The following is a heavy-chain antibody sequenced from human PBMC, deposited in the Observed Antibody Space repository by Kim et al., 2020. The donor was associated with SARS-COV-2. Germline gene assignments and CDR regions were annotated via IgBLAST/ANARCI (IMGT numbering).Heavy chain of an antibody. D-gene: IGHD3-22*01. CDR3: ARDRLTAGSDYYFGMVV. J-gene: IGHJ6*02. CDR1: GGSISSGGYY. V-gene: IGHV4-31*03. CDR2: IYYSGST. Sequence: SETLSLTCTVSGGSISSGGYYWSWIRQHPGKGLEWLGYIYYSGSTYYNPSLKSRVTISVDTTKNQLSLKLSSVTAADTAVYYCARDRLTAGSDYYFGMVVWGQGTTVTVSS.